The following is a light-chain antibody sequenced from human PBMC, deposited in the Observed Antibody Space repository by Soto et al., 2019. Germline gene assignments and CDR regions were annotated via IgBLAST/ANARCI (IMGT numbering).Light chain of an antibody. Sequence: DIQMTQSPSTLSASVGDRVTITFRASQSINSWLAWYQQKPGKAPKLLIYDTSSLESGVPSRFSGSGSGTEFTLTIIIMQPDDFATYYCQQYNSYWTFGQGTKVEIK. J-gene: IGKJ1*01. CDR1: QSINSW. V-gene: IGKV1-5*01. CDR3: QQYNSYWT. CDR2: DTS.